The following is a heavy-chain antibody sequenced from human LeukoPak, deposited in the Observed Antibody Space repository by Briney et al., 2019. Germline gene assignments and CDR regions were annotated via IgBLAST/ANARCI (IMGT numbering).Heavy chain of an antibody. Sequence: GGSLRLSCAASGFTFSSYGMHWVRQAPGKGLEWVAVISYDGSNKYYADSVKGRFTISRDNSKNTLYLQMNSLRAEDTAVYYCAKAESGSYSYFDYWGQGTLVTVSS. CDR2: ISYDGSNK. CDR1: GFTFSSYG. V-gene: IGHV3-30*18. D-gene: IGHD1-26*01. CDR3: AKAESGSYSYFDY. J-gene: IGHJ4*02.